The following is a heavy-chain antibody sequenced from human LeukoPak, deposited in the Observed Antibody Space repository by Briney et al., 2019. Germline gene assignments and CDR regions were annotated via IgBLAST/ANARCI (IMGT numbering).Heavy chain of an antibody. J-gene: IGHJ4*02. V-gene: IGHV5-51*01. CDR1: GYSFTSHR. Sequence: GESLKISCKGSGYSFTSHRIGWVRQMPGKGLEWIGIIYPGDSDTRYNPSFQGEVTISADKSISIAYLQWSSLKASDTAMYYCATRSDSGYEYFDNWGQGTLVTVSA. CDR3: ATRSDSGYEYFDN. D-gene: IGHD5-12*01. CDR2: IYPGDSDT.